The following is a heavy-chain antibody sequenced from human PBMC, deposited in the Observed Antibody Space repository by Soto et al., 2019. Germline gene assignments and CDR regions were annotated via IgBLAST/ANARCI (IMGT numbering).Heavy chain of an antibody. V-gene: IGHV1-2*02. CDR3: ARDLVVVVAATRYYYYGMDV. CDR2: INPNSGGT. Sequence: ASVKVSCKASGYTFTGYYMHWVRQAPGQGLEWMGWINPNSGGTNYAQKFQGRVTMTRDTSISTAYMELSRLRSDDTAVYYCARDLVVVVAATRYYYYGMDVWGQGTTVTV. CDR1: GYTFTGYY. D-gene: IGHD2-15*01. J-gene: IGHJ6*02.